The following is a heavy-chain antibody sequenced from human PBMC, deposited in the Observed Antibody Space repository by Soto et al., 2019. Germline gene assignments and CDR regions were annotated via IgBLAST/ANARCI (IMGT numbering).Heavy chain of an antibody. V-gene: IGHV4-59*01. CDR3: ARDSRLHWNEPNWFDP. D-gene: IGHD1-1*01. Sequence: PSETLSLTCTFSGGSIISYYWRWIRQPPGKGLEWIGYIYYSGSTNYNPSLKSRVTISVDTSKNQFSLKLSSVTAADTAVYYCARDSRLHWNEPNWFDPWGQGTLVTVSS. CDR1: GGSIISYY. J-gene: IGHJ5*02. CDR2: IYYSGST.